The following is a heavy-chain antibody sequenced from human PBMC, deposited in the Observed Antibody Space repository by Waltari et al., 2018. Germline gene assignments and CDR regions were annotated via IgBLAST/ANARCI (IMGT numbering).Heavy chain of an antibody. D-gene: IGHD3-3*01. Sequence: QVRLQESGPGLAKPSETLSLICDVSGYFISSGYYLAWIRQHPGKGLEWIGSISHSGRTYYSPSLKRRITLAVDTSKNQFSLKLSSVTAADTAVYYCARELATIFGDVMIPFGGYEIWGHGATVAVSS. CDR2: ISHSGRT. V-gene: IGHV4-38-2*02. CDR1: GYFISSGYY. J-gene: IGHJ3*02. CDR3: ARELATIFGDVMIPFGGYEI.